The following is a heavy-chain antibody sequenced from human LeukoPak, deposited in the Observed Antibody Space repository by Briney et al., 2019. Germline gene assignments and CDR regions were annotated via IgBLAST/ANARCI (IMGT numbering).Heavy chain of an antibody. J-gene: IGHJ4*02. Sequence: GGSLRLSCATPGFTFSDYYMSWIRQAPGKGLEWVSYISSSSSYTNYADSVKGRFTISRDNAKYSLYLQMNSLRAEDTAVYYCATEQISIDFDNWGQGTLVTVSS. CDR1: GFTFSDYY. D-gene: IGHD1-26*01. V-gene: IGHV3-11*06. CDR3: ATEQISIDFDN. CDR2: ISSSSSYT.